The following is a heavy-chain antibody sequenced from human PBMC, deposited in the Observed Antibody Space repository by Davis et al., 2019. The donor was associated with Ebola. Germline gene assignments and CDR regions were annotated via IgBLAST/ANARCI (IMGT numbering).Heavy chain of an antibody. CDR2: LSVSGDAT. V-gene: IGHV3-23*01. J-gene: IGHJ4*02. Sequence: PGGSLRLSCAASGFSFSRFAMSWVRQAPGKGLEWVSGLSVSGDATYYADSVKGRFTVSRDNSKNALYLQMNGLRAEDTAVYYCAKPSGTLVVWGQGNLVTVSS. CDR3: AKPSGTLVV. D-gene: IGHD2-15*01. CDR1: GFSFSRFA.